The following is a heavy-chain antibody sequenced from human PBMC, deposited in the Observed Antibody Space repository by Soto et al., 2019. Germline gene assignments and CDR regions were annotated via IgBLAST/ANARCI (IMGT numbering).Heavy chain of an antibody. CDR2: FIPFFRAA. CDR3: ARRSIYCGDFNCLDF. D-gene: IGHD2-21*01. V-gene: IGHV1-69*12. J-gene: IGHJ4*02. CDR1: GDNFSKYA. Sequence: QVHLVQSGAEVKEPGSSVKVSCKASGDNFSKYAISWVRQAPGQGLEWMGGFIPFFRAANYAQKFQGRFTITADESTSTDYMELRSLKSDDTAMYYCARRSIYCGDFNCLDFWGQGTLVTVSS.